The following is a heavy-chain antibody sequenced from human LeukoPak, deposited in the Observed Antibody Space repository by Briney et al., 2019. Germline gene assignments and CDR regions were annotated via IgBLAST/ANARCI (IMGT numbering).Heavy chain of an antibody. J-gene: IGHJ6*02. CDR1: GGSISSSTYY. V-gene: IGHV4-39*07. Sequence: SETLSLTCTVSGGSISSSTYYWGWVRQPPGKGLEWIGSMYYSGSTYYNPSLKSRVIISVDTSKNQFSLKLSSVTAADTAVYYCARDAGHQVSRRNYYAMDVWGQGTTVTVSS. D-gene: IGHD2-2*01. CDR2: MYYSGST. CDR3: ARDAGHQVSRRNYYAMDV.